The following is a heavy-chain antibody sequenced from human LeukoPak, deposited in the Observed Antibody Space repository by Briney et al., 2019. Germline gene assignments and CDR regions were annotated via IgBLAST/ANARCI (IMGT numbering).Heavy chain of an antibody. CDR2: ISSSSSTI. J-gene: IGHJ4*02. CDR3: ARDLPSPTRYDSSGYYYDALDY. V-gene: IGHV3-48*02. D-gene: IGHD3-22*01. CDR1: GFTFSSYS. Sequence: KTGGSLRLSCAASGFTFSSYSMNWVRQAPGKGLEWVSYISSSSSTIYYADSVKGRFTISRDNAKNSLYLQMNSLRDEDTAVYYCARDLPSPTRYDSSGYYYDALDYWGQGTLVTVPS.